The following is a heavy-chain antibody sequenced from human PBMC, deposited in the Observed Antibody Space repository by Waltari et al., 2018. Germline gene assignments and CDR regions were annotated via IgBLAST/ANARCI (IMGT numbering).Heavy chain of an antibody. CDR3: ARAHPRVVVTATTRPLDY. D-gene: IGHD2-21*02. CDR2: ISWNSGSI. CDR1: GFTFDDYA. J-gene: IGHJ4*02. Sequence: EVQLVESGGGLVQPGRSLRLSCAASGFTFDDYAMHWVRQAPGKGLEWVSGISWNSGSIGYADSVKGRFTISRDNAKNSLYLQMNSLRAEDTAVYYCARAHPRVVVTATTRPLDYWGQGTLVTVSS. V-gene: IGHV3-9*01.